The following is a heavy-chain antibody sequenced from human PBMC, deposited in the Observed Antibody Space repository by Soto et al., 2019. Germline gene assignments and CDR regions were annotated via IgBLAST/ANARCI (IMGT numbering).Heavy chain of an antibody. CDR3: ARDFAVGYGSGSYYNDGVY. Sequence: GGSLRLSCAASGFTFSSYSMNWVRQAPGKGLEWVSYISSSSSTIYYADSVKGRFTISRDNAKNSLYLQMNSLRDEDTAVYYCARDFAVGYGSGSYYNDGVYWGQGTLVTVSS. CDR1: GFTFSSYS. CDR2: ISSSSSTI. J-gene: IGHJ4*02. V-gene: IGHV3-48*02. D-gene: IGHD3-10*01.